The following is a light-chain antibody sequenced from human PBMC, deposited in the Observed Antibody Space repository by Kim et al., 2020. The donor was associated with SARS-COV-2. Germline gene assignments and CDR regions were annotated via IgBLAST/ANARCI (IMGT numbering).Light chain of an antibody. CDR2: GAS. J-gene: IGKJ1*01. Sequence: ESELTQSPGTLSLSPGASATLSCRARQPVSSNYLAWYQQKRGQTPRLLIYGASTRAAGIPDRFSGSGSGTDFTLTISRLEPEDSAVYYCQQFGSSFGQGTRVEIK. V-gene: IGKV3-20*01. CDR3: QQFGSS. CDR1: QPVSSNY.